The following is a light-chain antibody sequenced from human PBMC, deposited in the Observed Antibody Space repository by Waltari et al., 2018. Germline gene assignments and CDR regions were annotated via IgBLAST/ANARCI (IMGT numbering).Light chain of an antibody. Sequence: EIVLTQPPGTLSLSPGERATLSCRARQSVSRALAWYQQKPGQAPRLLIYGGTRATGIPDRFSGSGSGTDFSLTISRLEPEDFAVYYCQHYVRLPATFGQGTKVEIK. V-gene: IGKV3-20*01. J-gene: IGKJ1*01. CDR1: QSVSRA. CDR3: QHYVRLPAT. CDR2: GGT.